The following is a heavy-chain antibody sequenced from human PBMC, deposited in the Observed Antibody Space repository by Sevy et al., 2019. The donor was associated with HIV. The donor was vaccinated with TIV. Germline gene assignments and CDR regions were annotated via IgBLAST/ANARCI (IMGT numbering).Heavy chain of an antibody. CDR3: ARSITIFRVAPVGI. D-gene: IGHD3-3*01. V-gene: IGHV1-2*02. CDR1: GYSFTVYY. Sequence: ASVKVSCKASGYSFTVYYMHWVRQAPGQGLEWMGWINPNSGDTHYAQRFQGRVTMTTDTSISTAYMELSRLRSDDTAIYYCARSITIFRVAPVGIWGQGTTVTVSS. CDR2: INPNSGDT. J-gene: IGHJ3*02.